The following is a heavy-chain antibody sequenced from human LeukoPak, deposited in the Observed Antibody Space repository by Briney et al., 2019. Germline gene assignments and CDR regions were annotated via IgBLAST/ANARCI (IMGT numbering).Heavy chain of an antibody. CDR2: IHSSGGT. CDR1: GGSISSYY. D-gene: IGHD3-16*01. J-gene: IGHJ6*02. CDR3: ARDGGAPIYGLDV. Sequence: PSETLSLTCTVSGGSISSYYWSWIRQPPGKKLEWIGYIHSSGGTSYNPSLRSRVAISADTSRNQVSLNLKFLTSADTAVYYCARDGGAPIYGLDVWGQGTTVTVSS. V-gene: IGHV4-59*01.